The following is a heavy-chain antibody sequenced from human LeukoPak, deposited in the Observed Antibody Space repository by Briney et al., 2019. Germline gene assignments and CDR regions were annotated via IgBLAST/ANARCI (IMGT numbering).Heavy chain of an antibody. Sequence: GGSLRLSCAASGINFRSSGMHWVRQAPGKGLEWVTFIQNDGSDKYYAASVKGRFTISRDNSKNTVYLHMASLRADDTALYYCAREGGRAVPGRFDQWGQGTLATVSS. CDR1: GINFRSSG. D-gene: IGHD6-13*01. CDR2: IQNDGSDK. CDR3: AREGGRAVPGRFDQ. J-gene: IGHJ4*02. V-gene: IGHV3-30*02.